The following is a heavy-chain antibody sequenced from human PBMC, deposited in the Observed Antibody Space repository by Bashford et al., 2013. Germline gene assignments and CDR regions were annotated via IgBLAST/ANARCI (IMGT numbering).Heavy chain of an antibody. CDR2: IYYTGTT. V-gene: IGHV4-59*01. CDR3: ASYTVTTPFDY. J-gene: IGHJ4*02. Sequence: WIRQPPGKGLEWIAYIYYTGTTNYNPSLKSRVTISVVTSKNQFSLKLSSVTAADTAVYYCASYTVTTPFDYWGPGNPGHRLL. D-gene: IGHD4-17*01.